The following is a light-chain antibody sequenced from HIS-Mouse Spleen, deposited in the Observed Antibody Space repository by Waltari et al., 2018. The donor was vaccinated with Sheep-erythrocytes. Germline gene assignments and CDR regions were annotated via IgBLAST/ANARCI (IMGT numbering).Light chain of an antibody. CDR2: QDS. Sequence: SYELTQPPSVSVSPGQTASITCSGDKLGDKYACWYQQKPGQSPVLVIYQDSKRPSGIPERFSGSKSGNTATLTISGTQAMDEADYYCQAWDSSPWAFGGGTKLTVL. CDR1: KLGDKY. V-gene: IGLV3-1*01. J-gene: IGLJ3*02. CDR3: QAWDSSPWA.